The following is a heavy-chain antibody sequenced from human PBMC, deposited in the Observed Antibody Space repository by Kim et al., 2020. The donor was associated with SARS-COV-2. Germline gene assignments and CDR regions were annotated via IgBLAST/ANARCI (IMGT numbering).Heavy chain of an antibody. V-gene: IGHV4-61*07. Sequence: KYNPSLPSRVTMSVDTSKNQFSLKLSSVTAADTAIYYCARRDSSTSWYFDLWGRATLVTVSS. D-gene: IGHD3-22*01. CDR3: ARRDSSTSWYFDL. J-gene: IGHJ2*01.